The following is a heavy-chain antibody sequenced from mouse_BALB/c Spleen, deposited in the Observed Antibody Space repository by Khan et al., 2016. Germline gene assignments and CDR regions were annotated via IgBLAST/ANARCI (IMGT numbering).Heavy chain of an antibody. D-gene: IGHD2-4*01. V-gene: IGHV3-2*02. CDR2: ISYSDST. J-gene: IGHJ2*01. Sequence: EVQLVESGPGLVKPSQSLSLTCTVTGYSITSDSAWNWIRQFPGNKLEWMGYISYSDSTNYNPSLKSRISITRDTSKNQFFLQLNSVTTEDTATYFCARGMITPVDYWGQGTTVTVSS. CDR3: ARGMITPVDY. CDR1: GYSITSDSA.